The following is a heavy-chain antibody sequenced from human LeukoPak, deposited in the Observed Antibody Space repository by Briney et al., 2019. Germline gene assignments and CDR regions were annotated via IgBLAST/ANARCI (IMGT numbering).Heavy chain of an antibody. V-gene: IGHV4-34*01. CDR1: GGSFSGYY. CDR2: INHIGST. Sequence: PSETLSLTCAVYGGSFSGYYWSWIRQPPGKGLEWIGEINHIGSTNYNPPLKSRVTISVDTSKNQFSLKLSSVTAADTAVYYCASPRVGAKRGSAFDIWGQGTMVTVSS. CDR3: ASPRVGAKRGSAFDI. J-gene: IGHJ3*02. D-gene: IGHD1-26*01.